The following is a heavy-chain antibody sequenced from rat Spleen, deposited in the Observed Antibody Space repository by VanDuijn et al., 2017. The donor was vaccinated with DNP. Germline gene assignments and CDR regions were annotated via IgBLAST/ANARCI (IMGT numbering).Heavy chain of an antibody. CDR1: GFTYSNYV. CDR2: ISTGGGNT. CDR3: SKKGVTTVPFYY. Sequence: EVQLVESGGGLVQPGRSLKLSCAASGFTYSNYVMAWVRQAPTKGLEWVASISTGGGNTYYRDSVKGRFTISRDNAKNTLYLQIDSLRYEDTAPYYCSKKGVTTVPFYYWDQAVILKVSS. D-gene: IGHD1-1*01. V-gene: IGHV5S13*01. J-gene: IGHJ2*01.